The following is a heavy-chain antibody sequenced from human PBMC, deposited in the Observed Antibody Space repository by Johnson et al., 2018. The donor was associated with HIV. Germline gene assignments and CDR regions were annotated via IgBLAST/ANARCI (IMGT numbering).Heavy chain of an antibody. CDR1: GFTFTNAW. CDR3: ARGTPWDAFDV. V-gene: IGHV3-15*01. J-gene: IGHJ3*01. CDR2: IKSKTDGGTI. Sequence: MQLVESGGGLVKPGGSLRLSCAASGFTFTNAWMTWVRQAPGKGLEWVGRIKSKTDGGTIDYATPVKGRFTISRDNAKNSLYLQMNSLRAEDTAVYYCARGTPWDAFDVWGQGTMVTVSS.